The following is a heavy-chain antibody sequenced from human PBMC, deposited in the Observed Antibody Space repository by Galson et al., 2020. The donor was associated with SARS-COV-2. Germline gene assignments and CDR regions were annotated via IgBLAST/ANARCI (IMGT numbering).Heavy chain of an antibody. V-gene: IGHV3-23*01. CDR1: GFTFNTYD. J-gene: IGHJ4*02. D-gene: IGHD2-15*01. Sequence: GGSLRLSCAASGFTFNTYDLSWVRQPPGKGLEWVSSISSGGSSTYYTDSVKGRFTISRDNSKNTVFLQMNSLRADDTATYYCAKNLVNGGTPIDYWGQGTLVTVSS. CDR3: AKNLVNGGTPIDY. CDR2: ISSGGSST.